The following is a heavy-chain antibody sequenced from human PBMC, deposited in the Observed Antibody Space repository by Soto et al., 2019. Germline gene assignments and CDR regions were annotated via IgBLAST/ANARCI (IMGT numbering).Heavy chain of an antibody. V-gene: IGHV1-3*04. J-gene: IGHJ5*02. Sequence: GXSVKSSYEATVYAFTSYGLPWVRQAPGQRLEWMGWINTGNGHTKYSQKFQGRVTITRDTSARTAYMELNSLRSEDTAVYYCASRGYDFWSGLDPWGQGTLVTVSS. CDR1: VYAFTSYG. D-gene: IGHD3-3*01. CDR2: INTGNGHT. CDR3: ASRGYDFWSGLDP.